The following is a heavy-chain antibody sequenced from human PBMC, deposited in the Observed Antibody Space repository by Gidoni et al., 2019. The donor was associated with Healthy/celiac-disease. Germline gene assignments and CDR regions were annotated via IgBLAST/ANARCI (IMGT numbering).Heavy chain of an antibody. CDR3: ARVSRLHNAFDI. V-gene: IGHV1-46*01. CDR2: INPSGGST. J-gene: IGHJ3*02. D-gene: IGHD2-15*01. CDR1: GYTFTSYY. Sequence: QVQLVQSGAEGKKPGASVKVSCKASGYTFTSYYMHWVRHAPGQGLEWMGIINPSGGSTSYAQKFQGRVTMTRDTSTSTVYMELSSLRSEDTAVYYCARVSRLHNAFDIWGQGTMVTVSS.